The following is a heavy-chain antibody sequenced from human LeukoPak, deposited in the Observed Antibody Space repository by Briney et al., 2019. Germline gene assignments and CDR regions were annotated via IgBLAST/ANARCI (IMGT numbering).Heavy chain of an antibody. J-gene: IGHJ4*02. Sequence: ASVKVSCKTSGYTFIDYFIHWVRQAPGQGLEWMGRLNPNNGYTFYTEEFQGRVTMTSDTSISTAYMELTSLTSDNTALYYCARDLSSTANWEFDYWGQGTLVTVSS. CDR1: GYTFIDYF. CDR3: ARDLSSTANWEFDY. CDR2: LNPNNGYT. D-gene: IGHD7-27*01. V-gene: IGHV1-2*06.